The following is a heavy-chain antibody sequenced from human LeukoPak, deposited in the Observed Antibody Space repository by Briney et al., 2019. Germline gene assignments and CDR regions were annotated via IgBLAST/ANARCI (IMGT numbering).Heavy chain of an antibody. CDR2: IYYSGST. CDR3: ARGTPPSSSCYDY. D-gene: IGHD6-13*01. V-gene: IGHV4-59*12. Sequence: PGGSLRLSCAASGFTFSTYWTSWVRQPPGKGLEWIGYIYYSGSTYYNPSLKSRVTISIDTSKNQFSLKLNSVTAADTAVYYCARGTPPSSSCYDYWGQGTLVTVSS. CDR1: GFTFSTYW. J-gene: IGHJ4*02.